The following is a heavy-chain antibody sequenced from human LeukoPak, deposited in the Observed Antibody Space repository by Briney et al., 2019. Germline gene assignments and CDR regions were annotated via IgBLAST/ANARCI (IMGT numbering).Heavy chain of an antibody. J-gene: IGHJ4*02. D-gene: IGHD4-17*01. V-gene: IGHV4-61*02. CDR2: IYTSGST. CDR1: GGSISSGSYY. Sequence: SQTLSLTCTVYGGSISSGSYYWSWIRQPAGQGLEWIGRIYTSGSTNYNPSLKSRVTISVDTSKNQFSLKLSSVPAADTAVYYCARADYGDLFDYWGQGTLVTVSS. CDR3: ARADYGDLFDY.